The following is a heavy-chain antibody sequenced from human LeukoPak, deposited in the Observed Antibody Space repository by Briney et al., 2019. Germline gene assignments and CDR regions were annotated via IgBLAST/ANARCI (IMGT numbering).Heavy chain of an antibody. D-gene: IGHD6-13*01. J-gene: IGHJ3*02. V-gene: IGHV4-4*02. CDR1: GGSISSSNW. CDR2: IYHSGST. Sequence: PSETLSLTCAVSGGSISSSNWWSWVRQPPGKGLEWIGEIYHSGSTNYNPSLKSRVTISVDKSKNQFSLKLSSVTAADTAVYYCARERYGKQQLVRAFDIWGQGTMVTVSS. CDR3: ARERYGKQQLVRAFDI.